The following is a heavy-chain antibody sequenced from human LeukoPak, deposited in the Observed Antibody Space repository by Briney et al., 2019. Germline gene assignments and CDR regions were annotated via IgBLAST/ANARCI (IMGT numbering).Heavy chain of an antibody. Sequence: PGGSLRLSCAASGFTFSSHAMSWVRQAPGKGLEWVSAISGSGGSTYYADSVKGRFTISRDNSKNTLYLQMNSLRAEDTAVYYCASPGYSSGWPYYFDYWGQGTLVTVSS. CDR1: GFTFSSHA. V-gene: IGHV3-23*01. CDR3: ASPGYSSGWPYYFDY. CDR2: ISGSGGST. J-gene: IGHJ4*02. D-gene: IGHD6-19*01.